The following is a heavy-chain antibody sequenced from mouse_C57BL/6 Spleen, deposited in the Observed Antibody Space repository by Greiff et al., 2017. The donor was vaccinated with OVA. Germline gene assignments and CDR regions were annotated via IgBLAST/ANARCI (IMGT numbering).Heavy chain of an antibody. D-gene: IGHD2-1*01. CDR2: IWSDGST. CDR3: ARENDNYAAWMAY. V-gene: IGHV2-6*03. J-gene: IGHJ3*01. Sequence: QVQLKESGPGLVAPSQSLSITCTVSGFSLTSYGVHWVRQPPGKGLEWLVVIWSDGSTTYYSALKSSLSISKDNSKCQVFLKMNSLQTEDTAMYYYARENDNYAAWMAYWGQGTLVTVSA. CDR1: GFSLTSYG.